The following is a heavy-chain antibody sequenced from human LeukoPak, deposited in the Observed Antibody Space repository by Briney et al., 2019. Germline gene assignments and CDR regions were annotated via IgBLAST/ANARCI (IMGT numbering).Heavy chain of an antibody. Sequence: SETLSLTCTVSGSSISSSSYYWGWIRQPPGKGLEWIGSIYYSGSTYYNPSLKSRVTISVDTSKNQFSLKLSSVTAADTAVYYCARDYGDYVRWFDPWGQGTLVTVSS. V-gene: IGHV4-39*02. CDR3: ARDYGDYVRWFDP. D-gene: IGHD4-17*01. J-gene: IGHJ5*02. CDR2: IYYSGST. CDR1: GSSISSSSYY.